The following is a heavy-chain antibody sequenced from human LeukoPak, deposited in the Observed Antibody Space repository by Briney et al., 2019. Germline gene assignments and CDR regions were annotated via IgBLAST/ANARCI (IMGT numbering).Heavy chain of an antibody. J-gene: IGHJ1*01. CDR3: ARVPMIAARPRYFQH. CDR2: IKQDGGEK. V-gene: IGHV3-7*01. D-gene: IGHD6-6*01. Sequence: PGGSLRLSCAASGFTFSSYWMSWVRQAPGKGLEWVANIKQDGGEKYYVDSVEGRFTISRDNAKNSLYLQMNSLRAEDTAVYYCARVPMIAARPRYFQHWGQGTLVTVSS. CDR1: GFTFSSYW.